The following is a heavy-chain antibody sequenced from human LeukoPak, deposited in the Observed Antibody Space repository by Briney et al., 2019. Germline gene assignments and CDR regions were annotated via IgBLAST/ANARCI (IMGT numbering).Heavy chain of an antibody. V-gene: IGHV4-31*03. D-gene: IGHD3-3*01. CDR2: IYYSGST. CDR3: AREYDFWSGQASGRFDP. J-gene: IGHJ5*02. Sequence: PSETLSLTCTVSGGSISSGGYYWSWIRQHPGKGLEWIGYIYYSGSTYYNPSLKSRVTISVDTSKNQFSLKLSSVTAADTAVYYCAREYDFWSGQASGRFDPWGQGTLVTVSS. CDR1: GGSISSGGYY.